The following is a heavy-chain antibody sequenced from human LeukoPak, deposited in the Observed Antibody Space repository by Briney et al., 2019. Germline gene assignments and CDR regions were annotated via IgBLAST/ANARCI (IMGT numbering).Heavy chain of an antibody. CDR2: IIPILGIA. Sequence: GSSVKVSCKASGGTFSSYAISWVRQAPGQGPEWMGRIIPILGIANYAQKFQGRVTITADKSTSTAYMELSSLRSEDTAVYYCARASLWGVNHFDYWGQGTLVTVSS. CDR3: ARASLWGVNHFDY. CDR1: GGTFSSYA. J-gene: IGHJ4*02. V-gene: IGHV1-69*04. D-gene: IGHD2/OR15-2a*01.